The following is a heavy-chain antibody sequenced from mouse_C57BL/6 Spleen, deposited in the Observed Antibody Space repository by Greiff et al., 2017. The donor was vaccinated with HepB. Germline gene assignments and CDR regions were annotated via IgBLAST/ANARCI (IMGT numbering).Heavy chain of an antibody. Sequence: QVQLKESGPGLVQPSQSLSINCTVSGFSLTSYGVHWVRQSPGKGLEWLGVIWSGGSTDYNAAFISRLSISKDNSKSQCFYKMNSLPADDTAIYYCARNLYEYGEYYAMDYWGQGTSVTVSS. J-gene: IGHJ4*01. D-gene: IGHD2-4*01. CDR2: IWSGGST. V-gene: IGHV2-2*01. CDR3: ARNLYEYGEYYAMDY. CDR1: GFSLTSYG.